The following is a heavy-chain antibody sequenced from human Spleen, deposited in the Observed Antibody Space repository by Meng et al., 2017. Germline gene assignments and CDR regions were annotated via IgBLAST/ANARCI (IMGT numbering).Heavy chain of an antibody. CDR3: ARWRDSPLPLDYYHSDLDV. CDR1: GFRLTSYW. J-gene: IGHJ6*02. V-gene: IGHV5-51*01. CDR2: IYPDDSDT. D-gene: IGHD3-3*01. Sequence: GESLKISCKGSGFRLTSYWIVWVRQRPGKGLEWVGIIYPDDSDTRYSPSFQGQVTMSADRSINTAFLQWSSLKASDSGIYYCARWRDSPLPLDYYHSDLDVWGRGTTVTVSS.